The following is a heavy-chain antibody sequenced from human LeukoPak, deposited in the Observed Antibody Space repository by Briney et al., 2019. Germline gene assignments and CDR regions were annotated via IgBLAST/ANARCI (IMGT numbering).Heavy chain of an antibody. CDR3: ARDDSGPDY. Sequence: LECVSNIKQYVSEKYYLASVKGRFNISRDKEKNTLYLQMNSLRVEDTAVYYCARDDSGPDYWGQGTLVTVSS. J-gene: IGHJ4*02. D-gene: IGHD6-19*01. V-gene: IGHV3-7*01. CDR2: IKQYVSEK.